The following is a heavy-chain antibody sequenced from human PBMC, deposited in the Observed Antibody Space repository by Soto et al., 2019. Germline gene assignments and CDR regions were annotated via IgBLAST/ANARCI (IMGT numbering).Heavy chain of an antibody. J-gene: IGHJ4*02. CDR2: IIPSLGIA. D-gene: IGHD3-9*01. V-gene: IGHV1-69*02. CDR3: ARVSPSLRYYDWFPPPVD. CDR1: GGTFSSYT. Sequence: SVKVSCKASGGTFSSYTISWVRQAPGQGLEWMGRIIPSLGIANYAQKFQGRVTITADKSTSTAYMELTSLRFEDTAVYYCARVSPSLRYYDWFPPPVDGGRGTQVTVSS.